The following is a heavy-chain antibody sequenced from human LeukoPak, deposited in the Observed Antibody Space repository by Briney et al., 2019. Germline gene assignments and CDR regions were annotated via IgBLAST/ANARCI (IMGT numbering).Heavy chain of an antibody. CDR1: GGSISSYY. Sequence: PSETLSLTCTDSGGSISSYYWSWIRQPPGKGLEWIGYIYYSGSTNYNPSLKSRVTISVDTSKNQFSLKLSSVTAADTAVYYCARTPGIAAFDYWGQGTLVTVSS. D-gene: IGHD6-13*01. J-gene: IGHJ4*02. CDR2: IYYSGST. V-gene: IGHV4-59*01. CDR3: ARTPGIAAFDY.